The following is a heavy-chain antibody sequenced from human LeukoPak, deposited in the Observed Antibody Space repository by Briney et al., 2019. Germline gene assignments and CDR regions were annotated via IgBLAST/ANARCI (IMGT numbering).Heavy chain of an antibody. D-gene: IGHD3-22*01. J-gene: IGHJ4*02. CDR2: VSYDGGST. CDR1: GFTFSSYA. V-gene: IGHV3-23*01. CDR3: AKGTAGSCYLPLNY. Sequence: PGGSLRLSCAASGFTFSSYAMSWVRQAPGKGLEWVSVVSYDGGSTYYTDSVKGRFTISRDNSKNTLYLQMNSLRAEDTAFYYCAKGTAGSCYLPLNYWGQGTLVTVSS.